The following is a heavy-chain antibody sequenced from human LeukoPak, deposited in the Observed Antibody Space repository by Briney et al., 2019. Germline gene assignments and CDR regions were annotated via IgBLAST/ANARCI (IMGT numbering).Heavy chain of an antibody. CDR3: ARGGSSWSPLDY. V-gene: IGHV4-39*01. CDR2: IYYSGFA. Sequence: SETLSLTCTVSGGSVSSSNYYWGWIRQPPGMGLEWIGSIYYSGFAYSHPSLKSRVTVSVDTSKNQFSLKLSSVTAADTAVYYCARGGSSWSPLDYWGQGTLVTVSS. CDR1: GGSVSSSNYY. J-gene: IGHJ4*02. D-gene: IGHD6-13*01.